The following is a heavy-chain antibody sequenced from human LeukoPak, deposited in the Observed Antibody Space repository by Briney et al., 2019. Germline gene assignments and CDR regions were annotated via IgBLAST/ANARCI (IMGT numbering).Heavy chain of an antibody. CDR1: GFTFSSYW. Sequence: GGSLRLSCAASGFTFSSYWMHWVRQAPGKGPVWVSRIKTDGSSTSYADSVKGRFTISRDNAKNTMYLQMNSLRVEDTAVYYCARDFMYSISCTGCWGQGTLVTVSS. CDR3: ARDFMYSISCTGC. J-gene: IGHJ4*02. V-gene: IGHV3-74*01. D-gene: IGHD6-13*01. CDR2: IKTDGSST.